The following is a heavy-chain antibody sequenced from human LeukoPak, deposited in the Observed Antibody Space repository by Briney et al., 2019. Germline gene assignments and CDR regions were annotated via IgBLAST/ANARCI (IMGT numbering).Heavy chain of an antibody. V-gene: IGHV3-21*01. CDR3: ARAHNWKYGSFDF. CDR1: AFTFSSYA. J-gene: IGHJ4*02. CDR2: ISSSSSYI. D-gene: IGHD1-7*01. Sequence: GGSLRLSCAASAFTFSSYAMSWVRQAPGKGLEWVSCISSSSSYIYYADSVKGRFTISRDNAKNSLYLQMNSLRAEDTAVYYCARAHNWKYGSFDFWGQGTLVTVSS.